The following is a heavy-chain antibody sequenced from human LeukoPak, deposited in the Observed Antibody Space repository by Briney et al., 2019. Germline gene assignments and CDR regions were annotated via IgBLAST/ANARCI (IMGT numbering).Heavy chain of an antibody. CDR1: GYTFTNYY. CDR3: ARTAGARLYYYYMDV. Sequence: GASVKVSCKASGYTFTNYYIHWVRQAPGQGLEWMGIINPGGRSTSYAQKFQGRVTMTRDTSTSTVYVELSSLRSEDTAVYYCARTAGARLYYYYMDVWGKGTTVTVSS. V-gene: IGHV1-46*01. D-gene: IGHD1-26*01. J-gene: IGHJ6*03. CDR2: INPGGRST.